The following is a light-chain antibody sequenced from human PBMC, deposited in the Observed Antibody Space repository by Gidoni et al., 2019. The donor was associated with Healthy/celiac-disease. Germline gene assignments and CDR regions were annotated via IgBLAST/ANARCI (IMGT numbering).Light chain of an antibody. Sequence: DIVMTQYQLSLPVTPGEPASISCRSSQSLLHSNGYNYLDWYLQKPGQSPQLLIYLGSNRASGVPDRFSGSGSGTDFTLKISRVEAEDVGVYYCMQALQTIFTFGPGTKVDIK. CDR1: QSLLHSNGYNY. V-gene: IGKV2-28*01. CDR3: MQALQTIFT. J-gene: IGKJ3*01. CDR2: LGS.